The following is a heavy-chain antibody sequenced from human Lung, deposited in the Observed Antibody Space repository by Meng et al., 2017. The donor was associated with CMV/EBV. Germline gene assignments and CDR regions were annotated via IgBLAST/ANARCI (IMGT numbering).Heavy chain of an antibody. CDR2: IYRGGTT. CDR3: ARATTLVRGYVVPYYYVMDA. J-gene: IGHJ6*02. Sequence: SXTXSLXCTVSIDXHRSDYWSWVRLPPGKGLEWIAYIYRGGTTNYNPSLKSRVSISLDRSNNRLSLELESVTAADTAIYYCARATTLVRGYVVPYYYVMDAXGQGXTVTVSS. CDR1: IDXHRSDY. V-gene: IGHV4-59*01. D-gene: IGHD3-10*01.